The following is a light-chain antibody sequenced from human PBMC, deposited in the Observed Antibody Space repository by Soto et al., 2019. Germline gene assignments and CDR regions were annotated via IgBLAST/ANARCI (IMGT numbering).Light chain of an antibody. J-gene: IGKJ3*01. Sequence: EIVLTESPATLSSSPGKRATLSCRASQTINTNLAWYQQKPGQAPRPLIYGASKRAPGVSARFSGSGSGTDFTLTISSLEPEDFAVYHCLQRSIGFTFGPGTKVDIK. CDR1: QTINTN. V-gene: IGKV3-11*01. CDR2: GAS. CDR3: LQRSIGFT.